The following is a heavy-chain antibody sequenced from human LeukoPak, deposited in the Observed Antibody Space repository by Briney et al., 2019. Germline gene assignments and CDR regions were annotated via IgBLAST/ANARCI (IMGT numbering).Heavy chain of an antibody. CDR3: ARGHYDSSGYYYK. Sequence: GASVKVSCKASGYTFTGYYMHWVRQAPGQGLEWMGRINPNSGGTNYAQKFQGRVTMTRDTSISTAYMELSRLRSDDTAVYYCARGHYDSSGYYYKWGQGTLVTVSS. D-gene: IGHD3-22*01. J-gene: IGHJ4*02. V-gene: IGHV1-2*06. CDR2: INPNSGGT. CDR1: GYTFTGYY.